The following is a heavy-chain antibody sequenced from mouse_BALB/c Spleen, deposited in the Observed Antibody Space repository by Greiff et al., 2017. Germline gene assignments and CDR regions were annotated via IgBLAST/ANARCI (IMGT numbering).Heavy chain of an antibody. CDR2: IDPANGNT. V-gene: IGHV14-3*02. D-gene: IGHD2-1*01. J-gene: IGHJ2*01. CDR3: ASSNYGNYEDY. CDR1: GFNIKDTY. Sequence: EVQLQQSGAELVKPGASVKLSCTASGFNIKDTYMHWVKQRPEQGLEWIGRIDPANGNTKYDPKFQGKATITADTSSNTAYLQLSSLTSEDTAVYYCASSNYGNYEDYWGQGTTLTVSS.